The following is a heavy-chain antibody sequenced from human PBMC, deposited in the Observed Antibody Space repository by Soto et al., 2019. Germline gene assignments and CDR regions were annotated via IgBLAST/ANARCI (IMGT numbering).Heavy chain of an antibody. CDR3: ARLGRYSGYDHFDY. CDR1: GGSISSYY. J-gene: IGHJ4*02. Sequence: SETLSLTCTVSGGSISSYYWSWIRQPPGKGLEWIGYIYYSGSTNYNPSLKSRVTISVDTSKNQFSLKLSSVTAADTAVYYCARLGRYSGYDHFDYWGQGTLVTVSS. V-gene: IGHV4-59*08. D-gene: IGHD5-12*01. CDR2: IYYSGST.